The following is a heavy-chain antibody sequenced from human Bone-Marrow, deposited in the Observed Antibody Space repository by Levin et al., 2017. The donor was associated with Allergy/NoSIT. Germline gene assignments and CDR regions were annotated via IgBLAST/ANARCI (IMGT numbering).Heavy chain of an antibody. D-gene: IGHD3-22*01. V-gene: IGHV5-51*01. CDR3: ARHSGSPSGYYYAFDI. CDR2: IYPGDSDT. J-gene: IGHJ3*02. CDR1: GYSFTSYW. Sequence: PGGSLRLSCKGSGYSFTSYWIGWVRQMPGKGLEWMGIIYPGDSDTRYSPSFQGQVTISADKSISTAYLQWSSLKASDTAMYYCARHSGSPSGYYYAFDIWGQGTMVTVSS.